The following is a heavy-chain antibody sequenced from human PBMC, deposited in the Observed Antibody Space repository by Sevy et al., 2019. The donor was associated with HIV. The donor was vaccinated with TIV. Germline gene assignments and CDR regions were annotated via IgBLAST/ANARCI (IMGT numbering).Heavy chain of an antibody. D-gene: IGHD3-10*01. CDR2: ISSNGGST. Sequence: GGSLRLSCSASGFTFSSYAMHWVRQAPGKGLEYVSAISSNGGSTYYADSVKGRFTITRENSKNTLYLQMSSLRAEDTAVYYCVKDGGVRGVMRSAAFDIWGQGTMVTVSS. CDR3: VKDGGVRGVMRSAAFDI. V-gene: IGHV3-64D*06. CDR1: GFTFSSYA. J-gene: IGHJ3*02.